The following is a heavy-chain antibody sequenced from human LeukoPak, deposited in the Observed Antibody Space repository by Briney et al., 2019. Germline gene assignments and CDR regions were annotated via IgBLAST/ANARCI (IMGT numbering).Heavy chain of an antibody. V-gene: IGHV3-30*03. J-gene: IGHJ6*02. Sequence: GGSLRLSCAASGFIFNSYAIHWVRQAPGKGLEWVTAISYDGSNKHYADSVRGRFTISRDNSKNTLYLQMNSLRTEDTAVYYCAQGGSEIYYFYHGMDVWGRGTTVTVSS. CDR1: GFIFNSYA. D-gene: IGHD3-10*01. CDR2: ISYDGSNK. CDR3: AQGGSEIYYFYHGMDV.